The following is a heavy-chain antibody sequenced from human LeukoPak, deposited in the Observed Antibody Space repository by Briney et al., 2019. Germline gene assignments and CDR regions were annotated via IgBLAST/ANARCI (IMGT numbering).Heavy chain of an antibody. V-gene: IGHV3-23*01. CDR3: AKDAVRAVYCSGSGCSTYDY. CDR1: GFTVSTYT. CDR2: ITGSGGST. D-gene: IGHD2-15*01. Sequence: PGGSLRLSCAASGFTVSTYTMCWVRQAPGKGLEWVSFITGSGGSTYYVDSVKGRFTISRDNSKNTLYLQMNSLRAEDTAIYYCAKDAVRAVYCSGSGCSTYDYWGQGTLVTVSS. J-gene: IGHJ4*02.